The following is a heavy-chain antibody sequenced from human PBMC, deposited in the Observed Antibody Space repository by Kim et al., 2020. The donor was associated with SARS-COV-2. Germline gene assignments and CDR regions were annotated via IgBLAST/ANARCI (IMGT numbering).Heavy chain of an antibody. J-gene: IGHJ4*02. Sequence: ASVKVSCKASGYTFTNYAISWVRQAPGQGLEWMGWINTDTGNPTYAQAFTGRFVFSVDTSVSTTYLQISSLKADDTALYYCAIGIWGIYRYNDFWGQGTL. CDR2: INTDTGNP. D-gene: IGHD3-16*02. CDR1: GYTFTNYA. CDR3: AIGIWGIYRYNDF. V-gene: IGHV7-4-1*02.